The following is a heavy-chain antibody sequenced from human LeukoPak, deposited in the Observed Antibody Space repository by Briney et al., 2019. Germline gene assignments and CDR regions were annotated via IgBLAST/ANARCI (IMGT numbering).Heavy chain of an antibody. V-gene: IGHV4-59*01. D-gene: IGHD3-3*01. CDR1: GGSISSYY. J-gene: IGHJ4*02. CDR3: ASSNYDFWSGYSTPFDY. CDR2: IYYSGGT. Sequence: SETLSLTCTVSGGSISSYYWSWIRQPPGKGLEWIGYIYYSGGTNYNPSLKSRVTISVDTSKNQFSLKLSSVTAADTAVYYCASSNYDFWSGYSTPFDYWGQGTLVTVSS.